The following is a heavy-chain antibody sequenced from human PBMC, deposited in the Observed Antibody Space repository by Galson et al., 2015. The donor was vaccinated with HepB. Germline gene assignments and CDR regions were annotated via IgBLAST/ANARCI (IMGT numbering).Heavy chain of an antibody. CDR3: AHSSSWYTHNWFDP. CDR2: IYLDDDK. Sequence: PALVKPTQTLTLTCTFSGFSLSTSGVGVGWIRQPPGKALEWLALIYLDDDKRYSPSLKSRLTITKDTSKNQVVLTMTNMDPVDTATYYCAHSSSWYTHNWFDPWGQGTLVTVSS. J-gene: IGHJ5*02. D-gene: IGHD6-13*01. V-gene: IGHV2-5*02. CDR1: GFSLSTSGVG.